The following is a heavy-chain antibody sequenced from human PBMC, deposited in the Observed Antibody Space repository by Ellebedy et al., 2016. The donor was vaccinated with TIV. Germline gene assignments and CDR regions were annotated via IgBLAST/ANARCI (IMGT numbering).Heavy chain of an antibody. CDR3: ARGSVTSGWDS. Sequence: MPSETLSLTCAVSGDFISNSFWSWIRQSPGKGLEWIGYIYHSGNTNYNPSLKSRVTISADTSQNRFSLKLTSVTAADTAVYYCARGSVTSGWDSWGQGTLVTVSS. CDR1: GDFISNSF. J-gene: IGHJ4*02. CDR2: IYHSGNT. V-gene: IGHV4-59*01.